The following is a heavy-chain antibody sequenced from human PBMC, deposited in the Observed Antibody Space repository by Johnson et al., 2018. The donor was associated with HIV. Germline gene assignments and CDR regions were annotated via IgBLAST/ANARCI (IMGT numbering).Heavy chain of an antibody. CDR3: ARDWNEYSSSDGAFDI. J-gene: IGHJ3*02. D-gene: IGHD6-6*01. Sequence: MLLVESGGGLVKPGGSLRLSCAASGFTFSNAWMSWVRQAPGKGLEWVSGISWNSGSIGYADSVKGRFTISRDNSKNTLYLQMNSLRAEDTAVYYCARDWNEYSSSDGAFDIWGQGTMVTVSS. CDR2: ISWNSGSI. CDR1: GFTFSNAW. V-gene: IGHV3-23*04.